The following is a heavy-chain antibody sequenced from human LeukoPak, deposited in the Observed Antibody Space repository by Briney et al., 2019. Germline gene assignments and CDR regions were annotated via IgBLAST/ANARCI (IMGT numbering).Heavy chain of an antibody. V-gene: IGHV4-59*01. CDR2: IYYSVRT. CDR3: ARDGSDGGL. J-gene: IGHJ2*01. Sequence: KPSETLSLTCTVSGDSISSYYWSWIRQPPGKGLEWIGNIYYSVRTNYNPSLKSRVTISVDTSKNQMSLKLSPVTAADTAVYYCARDGSDGGLWGRGTLVTVSS. D-gene: IGHD5-24*01. CDR1: GDSISSYY.